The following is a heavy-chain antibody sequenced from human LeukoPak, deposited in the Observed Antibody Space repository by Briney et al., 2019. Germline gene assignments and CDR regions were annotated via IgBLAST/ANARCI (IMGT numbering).Heavy chain of an antibody. CDR2: VSSDGTT. CDR3: ARLDCLVEGCYNH. Sequence: SETLSLTCSVSGDSVTSSYWNWIRQPPGKGLDWIGYVSSDGTTNYTPSLRSRLIMSVDTAKTDISLILTSVTAADTAIYYCARLDCLVEGCYNHWGRGTLVTVSS. D-gene: IGHD2-15*01. CDR1: GDSVTSSY. J-gene: IGHJ4*02. V-gene: IGHV4-59*08.